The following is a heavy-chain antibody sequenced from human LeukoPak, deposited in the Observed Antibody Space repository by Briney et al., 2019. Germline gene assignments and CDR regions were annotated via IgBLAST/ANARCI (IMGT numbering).Heavy chain of an antibody. Sequence: AASVKVSCKAFGYTLSSYGISWLRQAPGQGLGWIGWISGYNYKTKYAQTFQGRVAMTIDTSTKTVSMELRILRSDDTAVYYCARDHEGSPFWRDAFDIWGQGTMVTVSS. D-gene: IGHD3-3*01. CDR3: ARDHEGSPFWRDAFDI. V-gene: IGHV1-18*04. CDR2: ISGYNYKT. J-gene: IGHJ3*02. CDR1: GYTLSSYG.